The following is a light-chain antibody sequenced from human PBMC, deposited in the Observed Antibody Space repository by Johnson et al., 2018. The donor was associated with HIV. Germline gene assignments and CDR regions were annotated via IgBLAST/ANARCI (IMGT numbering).Light chain of an antibody. CDR1: SSNIGNNY. CDR3: GTWDDSLSALYV. CDR2: ESN. Sequence: QSVLTQPPSVSAAPGQKVTISCSGSSSNIGNNYVSWYQQLPGTALKLLIYESNKRPSGIPDRFSGSKSGTSATLGITGLQTGDEADYYCGTWDDSLSALYVFGTGTKVTVL. J-gene: IGLJ1*01. V-gene: IGLV1-51*02.